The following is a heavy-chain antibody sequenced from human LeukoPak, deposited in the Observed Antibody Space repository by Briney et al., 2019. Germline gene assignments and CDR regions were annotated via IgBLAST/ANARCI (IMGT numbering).Heavy chain of an antibody. J-gene: IGHJ4*02. Sequence: QTGGSLRLSCAASGFTFSSFGMSWVRQAPGKGLEWVSAISSTGGTAYYADSVKGRFTISRDNSKNTLYLQMNSLRAEDTAVYHCARAYSGYDGADYWGQGTLVAVSS. CDR1: GFTFSSFG. CDR3: ARAYSGYDGADY. D-gene: IGHD5-12*01. CDR2: ISSTGGTA. V-gene: IGHV3-23*01.